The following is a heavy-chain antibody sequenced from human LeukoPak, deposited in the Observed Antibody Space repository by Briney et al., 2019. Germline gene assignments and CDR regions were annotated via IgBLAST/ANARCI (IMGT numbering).Heavy chain of an antibody. CDR2: ISSSGSTI. CDR1: GFTFSDYY. D-gene: IGHD3-22*01. J-gene: IGHJ4*02. Sequence: GGSLRLSCAASGFTFSDYYMSWIRQAPGKGLEWVSYISSSGSTIYYADSVKGRFTISRDNAKNSLYLQMNSLRAEDTAVYYCAKLDYYDSSGYDHFDYWGQGTLVTVSS. CDR3: AKLDYYDSSGYDHFDY. V-gene: IGHV3-11*04.